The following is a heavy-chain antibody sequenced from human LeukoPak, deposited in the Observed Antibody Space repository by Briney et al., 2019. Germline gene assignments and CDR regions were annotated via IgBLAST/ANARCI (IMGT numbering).Heavy chain of an antibody. Sequence: ASVTVSCKASGYTFTGYYMHWVRQAPGQGLEWMGWINPNSGGTNYAQKFQGRVTMTRDTSISTAYMELSRLRSDDTAVYYCARVQSDYYYYMDVWGKGATVTVSS. J-gene: IGHJ6*03. CDR3: ARVQSDYYYYMDV. D-gene: IGHD6-19*01. CDR2: INPNSGGT. V-gene: IGHV1-2*02. CDR1: GYTFTGYY.